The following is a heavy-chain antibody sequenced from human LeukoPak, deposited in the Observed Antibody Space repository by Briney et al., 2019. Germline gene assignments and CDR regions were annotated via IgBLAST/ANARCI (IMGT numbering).Heavy chain of an antibody. D-gene: IGHD5-24*01. CDR2: IKQDGSKK. Sequence: GGSLRLSCAASGFTFSSHAMIWVRQAPGKGLEWVANIKQDGSKKSYVDSVKGRFTISRDNAKNSLYLQMNSLRAEDTAIYYCTRVGYIDEGIDYWGQGTLVTVSS. J-gene: IGHJ4*02. CDR1: GFTFSSHA. CDR3: TRVGYIDEGIDY. V-gene: IGHV3-7*04.